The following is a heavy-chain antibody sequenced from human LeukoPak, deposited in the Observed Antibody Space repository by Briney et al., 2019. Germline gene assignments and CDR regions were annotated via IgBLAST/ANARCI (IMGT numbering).Heavy chain of an antibody. D-gene: IGHD4-17*01. J-gene: IGHJ1*01. Sequence: GASVKVSCKASGYTFINYYIHWVRQAPGKGLEWVSYISRSSSTIYYEDSVKGRFTISRDDAKNSPYLQMNSLRDEDTAVYYCVALDDYGDYNRGFHHWGQGALVAVSS. CDR2: ISRSSSTI. CDR1: GYTFINYY. V-gene: IGHV3-48*02. CDR3: VALDDYGDYNRGFHH.